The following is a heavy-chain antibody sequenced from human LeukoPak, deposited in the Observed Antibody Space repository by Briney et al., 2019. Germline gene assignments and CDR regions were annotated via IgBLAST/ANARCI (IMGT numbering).Heavy chain of an antibody. V-gene: IGHV3-15*01. CDR3: TTARELRYFDAGGY. CDR2: IKSKTDGGTT. CDR1: GFTFSNAW. J-gene: IGHJ4*02. D-gene: IGHD3-9*01. Sequence: GGSLRLSCAASGFTFSNAWMSWVRQAPGKGLEWVGRIKSKTDGGTTDYAAPVKGRFTISRDDSKNTLYLQMNSLKTEDTAVYYCTTARELRYFDAGGYWGQGTLVTVSS.